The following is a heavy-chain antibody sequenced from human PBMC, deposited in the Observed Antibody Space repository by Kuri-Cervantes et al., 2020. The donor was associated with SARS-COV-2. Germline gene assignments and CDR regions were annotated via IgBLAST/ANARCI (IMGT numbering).Heavy chain of an antibody. V-gene: IGHV4-34*01. D-gene: IGHD3-10*01. CDR1: GGSFSDNH. CDR3: ARLRRHNNAWFVTGYYMDV. CDR2: INYSGTT. J-gene: IGHJ6*03. Sequence: GSLRLSCAVYGGSFSDNHWTWVRQPPGKGLEWIGEINYSGTTNYNPSLKSRVTMLVDTSKNQFSLNLTSVTAADTAVYYCARLRRHNNAWFVTGYYMDVWGKGTTVTVSS.